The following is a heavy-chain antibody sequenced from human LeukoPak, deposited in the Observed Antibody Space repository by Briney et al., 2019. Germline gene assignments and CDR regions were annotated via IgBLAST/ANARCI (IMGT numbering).Heavy chain of an antibody. D-gene: IGHD3-10*01. CDR1: GFTFSNYV. CDR2: ISGSGGRT. CDR3: AKGLWDYYGSGIMYYTMDV. Sequence: GGSLRLSCAASGFTFSNYVMGWVRQAPGKGLEWVPTISGSGGRTYYADSVKGRFTVSRDNSKNTLYMQMNSLRAEDTAVYYCAKGLWDYYGSGIMYYTMDVWGQGTTVTVSS. V-gene: IGHV3-23*01. J-gene: IGHJ6*02.